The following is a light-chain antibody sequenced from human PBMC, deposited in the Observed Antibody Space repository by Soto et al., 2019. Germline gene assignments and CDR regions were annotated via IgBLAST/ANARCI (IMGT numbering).Light chain of an antibody. Sequence: EIVMTQSPATLSVSPGERATLSCRASQSVSSNLAWYQQKPGQAPRLLIYGASTRATGIPARSSGSGSGTEFTLTISSLQSEDFAVYYCQQRNSWPPTFTFGQGTRLE. CDR2: GAS. CDR3: QQRNSWPPTFT. CDR1: QSVSSN. V-gene: IGKV3D-15*01. J-gene: IGKJ5*01.